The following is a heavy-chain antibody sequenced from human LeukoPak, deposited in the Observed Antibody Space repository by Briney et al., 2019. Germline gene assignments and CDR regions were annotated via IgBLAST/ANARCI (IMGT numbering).Heavy chain of an antibody. CDR1: GYTFTGYY. J-gene: IGHJ4*02. Sequence: GASVEVSCKASGYTFTGYYMHWVRQAPGQGLEWMGWINPNSGGTNYAQKFQGRVTMTRDTSISTAYMELSRLRSDDTAVYYCARGVIDLLWFGESPSPIDYWGQGTLVTVSS. V-gene: IGHV1-2*02. D-gene: IGHD3-10*01. CDR3: ARGVIDLLWFGESPSPIDY. CDR2: INPNSGGT.